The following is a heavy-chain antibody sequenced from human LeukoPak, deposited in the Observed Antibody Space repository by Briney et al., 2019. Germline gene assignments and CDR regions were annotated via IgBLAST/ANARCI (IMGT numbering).Heavy chain of an antibody. CDR2: MKPDGSEE. V-gene: IGHV3-7*01. Sequence: GGSLRLSCAASGFTFSNYWMTWVRQAPGKGLEWVANMKPDGSEEYYVDSVRGRFTVSRDNARNSLHLQMDSLRAEDTAVYYCAREGGGGGYYSDSYGHPHFDCWGPGTLVTVSS. CDR1: GFTFSNYW. D-gene: IGHD3-22*01. CDR3: AREGGGGGYYSDSYGHPHFDC. J-gene: IGHJ4*02.